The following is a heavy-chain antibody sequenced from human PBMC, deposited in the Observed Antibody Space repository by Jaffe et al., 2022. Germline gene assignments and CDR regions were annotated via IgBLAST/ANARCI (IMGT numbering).Heavy chain of an antibody. Sequence: EVQLVQSGAEVKKPGESLKISCKGSGYSFTSYWIGWVRQMPGKGLEWMGIIYPGDSDTRYSPSFQGQVTISADKSISTAYLQWSSLKASDTAMYYCARHKGHQTGIAAALHSGDRLARGDMDVWGKGTTVTVSS. D-gene: IGHD6-13*01. CDR2: IYPGDSDT. CDR1: GYSFTSYW. J-gene: IGHJ6*04. CDR3: ARHKGHQTGIAAALHSGDRLARGDMDV. V-gene: IGHV5-51*01.